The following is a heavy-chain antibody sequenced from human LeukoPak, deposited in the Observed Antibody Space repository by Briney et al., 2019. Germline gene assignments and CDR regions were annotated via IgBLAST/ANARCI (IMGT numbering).Heavy chain of an antibody. CDR1: GGSISSYY. CDR2: IYTSGST. V-gene: IGHV4-4*07. J-gene: IGHJ6*03. D-gene: IGHD4-23*01. CDR3: ARDGKVTPSYYYYYMDV. Sequence: PSETLSLTCTVSGGSISSYYWSWIRQPAGKGLEWIGRIYTSGSTNYNPSLMSRVTMSVDTSKNQFSLKLSSVTAADTAVYYCARDGKVTPSYYYYYMDVWGKGTTVTVSS.